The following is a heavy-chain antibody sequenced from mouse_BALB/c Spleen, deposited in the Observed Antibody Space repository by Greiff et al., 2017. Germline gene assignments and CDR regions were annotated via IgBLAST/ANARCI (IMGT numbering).Heavy chain of an antibody. D-gene: IGHD2-2*01. CDR3: ARGRGYVYAMDY. CDR1: GYSITSDYA. V-gene: IGHV3-2*02. J-gene: IGHJ4*01. CDR2: ISYSGST. Sequence: EVQLQESGPGLVKPSQSLSLTCTVTGYSITSDYAWNWIRQFPGNKLEWMGYISYSGSTSYNPSLKSRISITRDTSKNQFFLQLNSVTTDDTATYYCARGRGYVYAMDYWGQGTSVTVSS.